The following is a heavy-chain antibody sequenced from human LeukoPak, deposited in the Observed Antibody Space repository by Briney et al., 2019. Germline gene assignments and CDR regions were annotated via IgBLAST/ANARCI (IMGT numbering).Heavy chain of an antibody. CDR2: IYYTGST. Sequence: SETLSLTCTVSGGSISSYYWSWIRQPAGKGLEWIGSIYYTGSTYYNPSLKSRVTISVDTSKNQFSLKLSSVTAADTAVYYCARLDSGPPFYGMDVWGQGTTVTVSS. CDR3: ARLDSGPPFYGMDV. V-gene: IGHV4-59*08. J-gene: IGHJ6*02. D-gene: IGHD1-26*01. CDR1: GGSISSYY.